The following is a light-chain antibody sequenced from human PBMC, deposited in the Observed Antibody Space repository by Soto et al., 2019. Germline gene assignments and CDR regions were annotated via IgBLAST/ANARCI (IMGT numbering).Light chain of an antibody. CDR1: QSLLYSSNNKNY. Sequence: DIVMTQSPDSLAVSLGERATINCKSSQSLLYSSNNKNYLAWYQQKPGQPPNLLISWASTRESGVPDRFSGSVSGIDFTLTIRGMQADDVAVYYCQQYYSCPPIFGQGTKLEIK. CDR3: QQYYSCPPI. V-gene: IGKV4-1*01. J-gene: IGKJ2*01. CDR2: WAS.